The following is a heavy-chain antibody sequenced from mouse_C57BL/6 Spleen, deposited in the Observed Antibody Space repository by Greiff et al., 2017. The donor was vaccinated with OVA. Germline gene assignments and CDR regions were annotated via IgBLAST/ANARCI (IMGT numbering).Heavy chain of an antibody. CDR2: IYPGDGDT. CDR3: ARDYGSLDY. Sequence: VQLQQSGPELVKPGASVKISCKASGYTFSSSWMNWVKQRPGKGLEWIGRIYPGDGDTNYNGKFKGKATLTADKSSSTAYMQLSSLTSEDSAVYFCARDYGSLDYWGQGTSVTVSS. J-gene: IGHJ4*01. D-gene: IGHD1-1*01. CDR1: GYTFSSSW. V-gene: IGHV1-82*01.